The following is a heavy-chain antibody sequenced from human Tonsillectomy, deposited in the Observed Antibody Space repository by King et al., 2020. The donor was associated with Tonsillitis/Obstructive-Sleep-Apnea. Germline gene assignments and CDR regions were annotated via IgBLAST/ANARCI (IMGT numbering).Heavy chain of an antibody. D-gene: IGHD2-15*01. V-gene: IGHV3-15*01. J-gene: IGHJ4*02. CDR2: IKSKTDGGTT. CDR3: TTSDGKLPDFDY. CDR1: GFTFSNAW. Sequence: DVQLVESGGGLVKPGGSLRLSCAASGFTFSNAWMSWVRQAPGKGLEWVGRIKSKTDGGTTNYAAPVKGRFTISRDDSKNTRYLQMNSLKTEDKAVYYCTTSDGKLPDFDYWGQGTLVTVSS.